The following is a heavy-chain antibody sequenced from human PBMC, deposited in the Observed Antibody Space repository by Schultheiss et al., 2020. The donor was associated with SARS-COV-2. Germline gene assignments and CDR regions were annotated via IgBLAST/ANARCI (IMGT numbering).Heavy chain of an antibody. D-gene: IGHD6-13*01. CDR1: GFTFSSYW. Sequence: GGSLRLSCAASGFTFSSYWMSWVRQAPGKGLEWVSAISGSGGSTYYADSVKGRFTISRDNSKNTLYLQMNSLRAEDTAVYYCARDQGRQQLVLWWFDPWGQGTLVTVSS. V-gene: IGHV3-23*01. CDR3: ARDQGRQQLVLWWFDP. CDR2: ISGSGGST. J-gene: IGHJ5*02.